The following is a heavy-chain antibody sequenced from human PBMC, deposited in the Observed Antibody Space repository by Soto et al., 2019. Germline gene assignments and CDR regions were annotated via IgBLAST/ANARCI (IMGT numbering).Heavy chain of an antibody. Sequence: KPSETLSLTCAVYGGSFSGYYWSWIRQPPGKGLEWIGEINHSGSTNYNPSLKSRVTISVDTSKNQFSLKLSSVTAADTAVYYCARAGTYDILTGYYRGARFDYWGQGTLVTVSS. CDR1: GGSFSGYY. V-gene: IGHV4-34*01. J-gene: IGHJ4*02. CDR3: ARAGTYDILTGYYRGARFDY. CDR2: INHSGST. D-gene: IGHD3-9*01.